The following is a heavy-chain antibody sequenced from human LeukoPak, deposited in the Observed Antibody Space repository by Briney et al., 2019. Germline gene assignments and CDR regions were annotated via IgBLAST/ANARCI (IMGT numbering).Heavy chain of an antibody. V-gene: IGHV3-30-3*01. D-gene: IGHD6-6*01. CDR1: GFTFSSYA. CDR2: ISYDGSNK. J-gene: IGHJ6*02. Sequence: GGSLRLSCAASGFTFSSYAMHWVRQAPGKGLEWVAVISYDGSNKYYADSVKGRFTVSRDNAKNSLYLQLSSLRAEDTAVYYCARPMNIAARAYYYYGMDVWGQGTTVTVSS. CDR3: ARPMNIAARAYYYYGMDV.